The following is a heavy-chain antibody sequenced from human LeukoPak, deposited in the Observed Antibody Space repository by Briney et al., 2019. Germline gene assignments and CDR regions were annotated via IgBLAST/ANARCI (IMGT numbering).Heavy chain of an antibody. CDR3: AKLDRPTIKVYYFDY. CDR2: ISYDGSNK. Sequence: GRSLRLSCAASGFTFSSYGMHWVRQAPGKGLEWVAVISYDGSNKYYADSVKGRFTISRDNSKNTLYLQMNSLRAEDTAVYYCAKLDRPTIKVYYFDYWGQGTLVTVSS. J-gene: IGHJ4*02. V-gene: IGHV3-30*18. CDR1: GFTFSSYG.